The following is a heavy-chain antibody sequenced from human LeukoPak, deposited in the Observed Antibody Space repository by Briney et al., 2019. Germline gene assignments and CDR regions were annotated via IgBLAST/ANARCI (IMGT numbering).Heavy chain of an antibody. J-gene: IGHJ3*02. D-gene: IGHD1-7*01. CDR2: ISAYNGNT. CDR3: ARVKLVRAFDI. CDR1: AYTFTGYY. Sequence: ASVKVSCKASAYTFTGYYVHWVRQAPGQGLEWMGWISAYNGNTNYAQKLQGRVTMTTDTSTSTAYMELRSLRSDDTAVYYCARVKLVRAFDIWGQGTMVTVSS. V-gene: IGHV1-18*01.